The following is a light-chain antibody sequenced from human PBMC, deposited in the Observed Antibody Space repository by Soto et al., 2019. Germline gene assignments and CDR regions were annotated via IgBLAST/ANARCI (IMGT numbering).Light chain of an antibody. CDR1: SSDVGAYNL. J-gene: IGLJ3*02. Sequence: QSALTQPDSVSGSPGQTITISCTGTSSDVGAYNLVSWYQQHPGRAPKLFIFDVSDRPSGVSDRFSGSKSGNTASLTISGLQAEYEASYYCSSYTNTSTLVFGGGTKLTVL. CDR2: DVS. V-gene: IGLV2-14*02. CDR3: SSYTNTSTLV.